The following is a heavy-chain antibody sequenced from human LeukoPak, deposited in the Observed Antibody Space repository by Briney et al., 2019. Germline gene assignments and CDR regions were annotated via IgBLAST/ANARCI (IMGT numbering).Heavy chain of an antibody. V-gene: IGHV4-59*08. Sequence: PSETLSLTCTVSGASDRTFYWSWIRQPPGKGLEWIGYISYEGYTTYHLSLKSRVTISLDTSKNQFSLRLSSVTATDTALYYCARVNYRPGSYSSWFDPWGQGNLVTVSS. CDR2: ISYEGYT. D-gene: IGHD3-10*01. CDR3: ARVNYRPGSYSSWFDP. J-gene: IGHJ5*02. CDR1: GASDRTFY.